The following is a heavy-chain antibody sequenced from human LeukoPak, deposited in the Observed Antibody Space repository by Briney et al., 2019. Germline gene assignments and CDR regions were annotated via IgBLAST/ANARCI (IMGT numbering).Heavy chain of an antibody. CDR1: GGSISSYY. CDR3: ARVRWELHPFDY. D-gene: IGHD1-26*01. CDR2: IYYSGST. Sequence: SETLSLTCSVWGGSISSYYGSWIRQPPGKGVELIGYIYYSGSTNYNPSLKTRVTISVDTSKNQFSLKLSSVTAADTAVYYCARVRWELHPFDYWGQGTLVTVSS. V-gene: IGHV4-59*01. J-gene: IGHJ4*02.